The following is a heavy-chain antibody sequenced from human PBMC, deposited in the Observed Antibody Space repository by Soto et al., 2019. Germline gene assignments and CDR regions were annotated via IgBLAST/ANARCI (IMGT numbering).Heavy chain of an antibody. D-gene: IGHD5-12*01. J-gene: IGHJ5*02. CDR1: GYTFTNYD. Sequence: QVQLVQSGAEVKKPGASVKVSCKASGYTFTNYDINWVRQATGQGLEWMGWMSPNSGDTGYAQTFQGRVTMTRDTSTSTAYMELSSLRSEATAVYYCARNTERVGIVSTTPNWFHPWGQGTLVTVSS. CDR3: ARNTERVGIVSTTPNWFHP. CDR2: MSPNSGDT. V-gene: IGHV1-8*01.